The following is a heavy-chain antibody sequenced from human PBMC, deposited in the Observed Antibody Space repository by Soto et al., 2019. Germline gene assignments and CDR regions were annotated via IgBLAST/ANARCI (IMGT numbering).Heavy chain of an antibody. V-gene: IGHV4-59*01. J-gene: IGHJ4*02. CDR2: VFYTGRT. CDR1: GGSMSNNY. CDR3: ARSLTVTRFDQ. Sequence: QVHLQESGPGLVKPSETLSLFCNVSGGSMSNNYWTWIRQAPGKGLERIGYVFYTGRTNYNPSLKSRVSISVAASKKYFSLRLSSVTAADAAVYYCARSLTVTRFDQWGQGTRVPVS. D-gene: IGHD4-17*01.